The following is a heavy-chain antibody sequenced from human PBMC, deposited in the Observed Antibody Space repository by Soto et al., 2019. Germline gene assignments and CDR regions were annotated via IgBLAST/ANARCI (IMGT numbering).Heavy chain of an antibody. CDR3: AKDWATTVYEPDNWFDP. J-gene: IGHJ5*02. D-gene: IGHD4-4*01. CDR2: ISYDGSNK. Sequence: QVQLVESGGGVVQPGRSLRLSCAASGFTFSSYGMHWVRQAPGKGLEGVAVISYDGSNKYYADSVKGRFTISRDNSKNTLYLQMNSLRAEDTAVYYCAKDWATTVYEPDNWFDPWGQGTLVTVSS. V-gene: IGHV3-30*18. CDR1: GFTFSSYG.